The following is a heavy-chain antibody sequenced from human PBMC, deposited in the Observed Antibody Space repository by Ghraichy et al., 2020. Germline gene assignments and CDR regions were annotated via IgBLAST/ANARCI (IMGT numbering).Heavy chain of an antibody. CDR3: ARPGTYYDVWSGYYSSYDDYMDG. D-gene: IGHD3-3*01. CDR2: IYYSGST. Sequence: SETLSLTCTVSGGSISSSSYYWGWIRQPPGKGLEWIGSIYYSGSTYYNPSLKSRVTISVATSKNQFSLKLSPVTAADTAVYYCARPGTYYDVWSGYYSSYDDYMDGWGKGRTVTGSS. J-gene: IGHJ6*03. V-gene: IGHV4-39*01. CDR1: GGSISSSSYY.